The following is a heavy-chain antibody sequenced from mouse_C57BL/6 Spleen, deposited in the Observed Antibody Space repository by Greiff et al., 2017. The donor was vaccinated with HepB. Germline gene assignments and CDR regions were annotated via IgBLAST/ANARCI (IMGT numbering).Heavy chain of an antibody. Sequence: VQLQQSGAELVRPGTSVKVSCKASGYAFTNYLIEWVKQRPGQGLEWIGVINPGSGGTNYNEKFKGKATLTADKSSSTAYMQLSSLTSEDSAVYFCARSLTGSDWYFDVWGTGTTVTVSS. CDR1: GYAFTNYL. CDR3: ARSLTGSDWYFDV. CDR2: INPGSGGT. J-gene: IGHJ1*03. V-gene: IGHV1-54*01. D-gene: IGHD4-1*01.